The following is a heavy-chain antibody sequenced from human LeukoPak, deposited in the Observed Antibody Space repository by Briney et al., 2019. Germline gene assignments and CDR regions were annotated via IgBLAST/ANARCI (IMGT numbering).Heavy chain of an antibody. D-gene: IGHD2-2*01. CDR2: VFYTGST. V-gene: IGHV4-39*01. Sequence: PSETLSLTCIVSGASIRNYNNYWGWIRQPPGKGLEWIGSVFYTGSTYYNPSLQSRITVSVDTSKNQFSLKLTSVTAADTAVYYCVRHHKYCSSTSCYKVGDPTDAFAIWGLGTMVIVSS. CDR1: GASIRNYNNY. CDR3: VRHHKYCSSTSCYKVGDPTDAFAI. J-gene: IGHJ3*02.